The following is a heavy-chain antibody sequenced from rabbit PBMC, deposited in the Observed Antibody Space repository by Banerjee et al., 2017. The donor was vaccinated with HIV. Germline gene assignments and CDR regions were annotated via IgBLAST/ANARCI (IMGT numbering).Heavy chain of an antibody. D-gene: IGHD1-1*01. CDR2: IYAGSSGNT. V-gene: IGHV1S45*01. CDR3: ARGYNNNSGLNL. Sequence: QEQLEESGGDLVKPEGSLTLTCTASGFSFSSSYWICWVRQAPGKGLEWIGCIYAGSSGNTYYASWAKGRFTISKTSSTTVTLQMTSLTAADTATYFCARGYNNNSGLNLWGPGTLVTVS. CDR1: GFSFSSSYW. J-gene: IGHJ4*01.